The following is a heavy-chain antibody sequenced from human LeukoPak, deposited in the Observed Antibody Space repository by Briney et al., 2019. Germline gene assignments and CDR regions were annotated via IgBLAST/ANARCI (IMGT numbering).Heavy chain of an antibody. CDR3: VRDRRVVVAPDFDY. Sequence: SETLSLTCTVSGYSISSGCYWGWTRQTPGKGLEWIGSVYHSGSPYYNPSLKSRVTISVDTSKNQFSLKLSSVTAADTAVYYCVRDRRVVVAPDFDYWGQGTLVTVSS. V-gene: IGHV4-38-2*02. CDR2: VYHSGSP. J-gene: IGHJ4*02. D-gene: IGHD2-15*01. CDR1: GYSISSGCY.